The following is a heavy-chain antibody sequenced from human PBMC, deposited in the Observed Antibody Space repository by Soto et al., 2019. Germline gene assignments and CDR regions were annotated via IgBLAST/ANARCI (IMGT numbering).Heavy chain of an antibody. CDR1: RYLFASHN. CDR3: ARIAGPGLTYLDF. Sequence: ASVKVSCKASRYLFASHNMHWVREAPGQGLERMGEINPRSGSAGYSQKFQGRVTMTSDTSTTTVYMTLSSLRSDDTAVYYCARIAGPGLTYLDFWGQGTQVTVYS. V-gene: IGHV1-46*01. D-gene: IGHD2-21*02. CDR2: INPRSGSA. J-gene: IGHJ4*02.